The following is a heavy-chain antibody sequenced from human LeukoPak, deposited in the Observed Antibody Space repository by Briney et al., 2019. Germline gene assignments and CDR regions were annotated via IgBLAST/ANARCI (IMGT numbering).Heavy chain of an antibody. V-gene: IGHV4-61*02. CDR3: ARQPGYRGQVPADY. Sequence: PSETLSLTCTVSGDSISSGTYYWSWIRQPAGKGLEWIGRIDASGNPNYNPSLRSRLTMSVDTSKNQFSLNLRFVTAADTAVYYCARQPGYRGQVPADYWGQGTLVTVSS. D-gene: IGHD5-12*01. CDR1: GDSISSGTYY. CDR2: IDASGNP. J-gene: IGHJ4*02.